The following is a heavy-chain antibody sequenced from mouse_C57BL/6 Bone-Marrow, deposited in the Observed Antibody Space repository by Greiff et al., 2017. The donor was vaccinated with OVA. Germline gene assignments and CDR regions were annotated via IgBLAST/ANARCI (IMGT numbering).Heavy chain of an antibody. CDR3: TRGGYYGGSYCYWYFDV. D-gene: IGHD1-1*01. CDR2: IDPETGGT. V-gene: IGHV1-15*01. J-gene: IGHJ1*03. CDR1: GYTFTDYE. Sequence: QVQLQQSGAELVRPGASVTLSCKASGYTFTDYEMHWVKQTPVHGLEWIGAIDPETGGTAYNQKFKGKAILTADKSSSTAYMELRSLTSEDSAVYYCTRGGYYGGSYCYWYFDVWGTGTTVTVSS.